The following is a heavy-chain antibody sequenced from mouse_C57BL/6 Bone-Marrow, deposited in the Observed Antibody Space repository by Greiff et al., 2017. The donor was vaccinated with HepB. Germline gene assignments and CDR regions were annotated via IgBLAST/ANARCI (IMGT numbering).Heavy chain of an antibody. CDR2: ISYDGSN. CDR3: ARDYYGSPGWYFDV. V-gene: IGHV3-6*01. Sequence: DVQLVESGPGLVKPSQSLSLTCSVTGYSITSGYYWNWIRQFPGNKLEWMGYISYDGSNNYNPSLKNRISITRDTSKNQFFLKLNSVTTEDTATYYCARDYYGSPGWYFDVWGTGTTVTVSS. D-gene: IGHD1-1*01. CDR1: GYSITSGYY. J-gene: IGHJ1*03.